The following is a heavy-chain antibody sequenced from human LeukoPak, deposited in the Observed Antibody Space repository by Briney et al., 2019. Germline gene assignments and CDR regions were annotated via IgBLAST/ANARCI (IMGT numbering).Heavy chain of an antibody. V-gene: IGHV4-34*01. CDR3: ASPLRGDIVVVPAAYHAFDI. CDR2: INHSGST. J-gene: IGHJ3*02. D-gene: IGHD2-2*01. Sequence: PSETLSLTCAVYGGSFSGYYWSWIRQPPGKGLEWIGEINHSGSTNYNPSLKSRVTISVDTSKNQFSLKLSSVTAADTAVYYCASPLRGDIVVVPAAYHAFDIWGQGTMVTVSS. CDR1: GGSFSGYY.